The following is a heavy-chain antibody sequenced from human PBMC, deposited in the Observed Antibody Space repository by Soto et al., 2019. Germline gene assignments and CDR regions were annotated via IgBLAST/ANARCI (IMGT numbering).Heavy chain of an antibody. V-gene: IGHV1-69*13. CDR2: IIPILGTA. Sequence: SVEVACKASGGTFSSYAISWLRQAPGQGLEWMGGIIPILGTANYAKKFQGRVTITADESTSTAYMELSSLRPEATAVYSCARLSSGWTDHDWLDPWGQGTLVTVSS. J-gene: IGHJ5*02. D-gene: IGHD6-19*01. CDR3: ARLSSGWTDHDWLDP. CDR1: GGTFSSYA.